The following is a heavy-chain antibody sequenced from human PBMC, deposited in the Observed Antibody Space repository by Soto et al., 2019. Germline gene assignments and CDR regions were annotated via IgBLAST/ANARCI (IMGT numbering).Heavy chain of an antibody. CDR1: GGSISSYY. CDR2: IYYSGST. D-gene: IGHD3-10*01. Sequence: SETLSLTCTVSGGSISSYYWSWIRQPPGKGLEWIGYIYYSGSTNYNPSPKSRVTISVDTSKNQFSLKLSSVTAADTAVYYCARDYYGSGSPRGFDYWGQGTLVTVSS. V-gene: IGHV4-59*01. J-gene: IGHJ4*02. CDR3: ARDYYGSGSPRGFDY.